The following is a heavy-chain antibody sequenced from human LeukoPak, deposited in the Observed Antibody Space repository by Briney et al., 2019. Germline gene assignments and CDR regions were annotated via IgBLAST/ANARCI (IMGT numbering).Heavy chain of an antibody. V-gene: IGHV4-4*07. J-gene: IGHJ4*02. CDR3: ARDSVVVGIGYYFDY. CDR2: IYTSGST. Sequence: ETLSLTCSVSGGSISSYYWSWIRQPAGKGLEWIGRIYTSGSTNYNPSLKSRVTMSVDTSKNQFSLKLSSVTAADTAVYYCARDSVVVGIGYYFDYWGQGTLVTVSS. D-gene: IGHD2-15*01. CDR1: GGSISSYY.